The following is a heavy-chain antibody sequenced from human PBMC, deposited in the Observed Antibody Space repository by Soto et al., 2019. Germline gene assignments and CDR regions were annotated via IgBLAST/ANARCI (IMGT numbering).Heavy chain of an antibody. Sequence: ASVKVSCKASGYTFTSYDINWVRQATGQGLEWMGWMNPNSGNTGYAQKFQGRVTMTRNTSMSTAYMELSSLRSEDTAVYYCAIGGVGPYCSXTSCLGSWYYYYYGMDVWGQGTTVTVSS. CDR2: MNPNSGNT. D-gene: IGHD2-2*01. J-gene: IGHJ6*02. V-gene: IGHV1-8*01. CDR1: GYTFTSYD. CDR3: AIGGVGPYCSXTSCLGSWYYYYYGMDV.